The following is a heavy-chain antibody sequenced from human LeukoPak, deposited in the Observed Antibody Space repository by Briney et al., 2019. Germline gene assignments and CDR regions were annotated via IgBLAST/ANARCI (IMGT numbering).Heavy chain of an antibody. CDR3: ANGAVPTGDYFDY. J-gene: IGHJ4*02. Sequence: KPSETLSLTCTVSGGSVSSGSYYWSWIRQPPGKGLEWIGYIYYSGSTNYNPSLKSRVTISVDTSKNQFSLKLSSVTAADTAVYYCANGAVPTGDYFDYWGQGTLVTVSS. CDR2: IYYSGST. D-gene: IGHD2-2*01. V-gene: IGHV4-61*01. CDR1: GGSVSSGSYY.